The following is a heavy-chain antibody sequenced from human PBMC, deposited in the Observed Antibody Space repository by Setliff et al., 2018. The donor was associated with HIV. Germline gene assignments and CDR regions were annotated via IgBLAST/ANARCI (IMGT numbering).Heavy chain of an antibody. Sequence: SETLSLTCTVSGGSISSYYWSWIRQPPGKGLEWIGYIYYSGSTNYNPSLKSRVTISVDTSKNQFSLKLSSVTAADTAVYYCAREGRGDPAVATTRIDYWGQGKLVTVSS. J-gene: IGHJ4*02. CDR2: IYYSGST. CDR3: AREGRGDPAVATTRIDY. D-gene: IGHD1-1*01. V-gene: IGHV4-59*01. CDR1: GGSISSYY.